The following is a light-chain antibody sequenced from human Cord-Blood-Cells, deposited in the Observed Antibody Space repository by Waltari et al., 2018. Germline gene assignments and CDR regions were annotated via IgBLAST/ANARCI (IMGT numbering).Light chain of an antibody. CDR1: QSVSSN. CDR3: QQYNNWPV. J-gene: IGKJ2*01. CDR2: GAS. V-gene: IGKV3-15*01. Sequence: EIVMTQSPATLSVSPGERATLSCRASQSVSSNLAWYQQKPGQAPRLLIYGASTRATGIPTRFSVSGSGTEFTLTISSLQSEDFAVYYCQQYNNWPVFGQGTKLEIK.